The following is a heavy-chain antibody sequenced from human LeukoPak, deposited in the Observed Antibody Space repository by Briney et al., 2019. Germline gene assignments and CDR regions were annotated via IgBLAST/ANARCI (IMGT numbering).Heavy chain of an antibody. Sequence: PSETLSLTCTVSGGSISSSSYYWSWIRQPPGKGLEWIGEINHSGSTNYNPSLKSRVTISVDTSKNQFSLKLSSVTAADTAVYYCARLIGSQAHRASRYFDYWGQGTLVTVSS. J-gene: IGHJ4*02. V-gene: IGHV4-39*07. CDR3: ARLIGSQAHRASRYFDY. CDR2: INHSGST. CDR1: GGSISSSSYY. D-gene: IGHD3-10*01.